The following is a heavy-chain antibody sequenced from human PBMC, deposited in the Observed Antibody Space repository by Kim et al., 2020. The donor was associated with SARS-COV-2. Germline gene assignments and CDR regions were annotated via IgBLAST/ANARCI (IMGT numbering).Heavy chain of an antibody. V-gene: IGHV3-33*05. CDR1: GFTFSSYG. J-gene: IGHJ4*02. D-gene: IGHD3-16*02. CDR2: ISYDGSNK. CDR3: ARDAYDYVWGSYRYSYYFDY. Sequence: GGSLRLSCAASGFTFSSYGMHWVRQAPGKGLEWVAVISYDGSNKYYADSVKGRFTISRDNSKNTLYLQMNSLRAEDTAVYYCARDAYDYVWGSYRYSYYFDYWGQGTLVTVSS.